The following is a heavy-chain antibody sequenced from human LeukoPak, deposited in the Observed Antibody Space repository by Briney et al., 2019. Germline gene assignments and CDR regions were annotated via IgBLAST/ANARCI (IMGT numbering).Heavy chain of an antibody. V-gene: IGHV4-59*08. J-gene: IGHJ6*02. D-gene: IGHD6-19*01. Sequence: SETLSLTCTVSGGSNSSYYWSWIRQPPWKGLDGIGHSYYSGWTYYNPSLKSRVTISVDTSKNQFSLKLRTVTAADTAVYCCARHLPSAVAGTSDGMDVWGQGTTVTVSS. CDR2: SYYSGWT. CDR3: ARHLPSAVAGTSDGMDV. CDR1: GGSNSSYY.